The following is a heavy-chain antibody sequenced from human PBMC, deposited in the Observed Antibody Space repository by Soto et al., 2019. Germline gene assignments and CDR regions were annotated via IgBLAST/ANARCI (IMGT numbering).Heavy chain of an antibody. CDR3: AGGGYCSGGSCITGSFDY. D-gene: IGHD2-15*01. CDR1: GGSFSGYY. Sequence: PLEILSLTCAVYGGSFSGYYWSWIRQPPGKGLEWIGEINHSGSTNYNPSLKSRVTISVDTSKNQFSLKLSSVTAADTAVYYCAGGGYCSGGSCITGSFDYWGQGTLVTVSS. CDR2: INHSGST. V-gene: IGHV4-34*01. J-gene: IGHJ4*02.